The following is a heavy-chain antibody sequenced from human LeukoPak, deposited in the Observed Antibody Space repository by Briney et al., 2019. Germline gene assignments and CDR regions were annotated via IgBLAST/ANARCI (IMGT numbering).Heavy chain of an antibody. CDR3: AHSGAYYYDSSGFDY. D-gene: IGHD3-22*01. J-gene: IGHJ4*02. V-gene: IGHV2-5*02. Sequence: SGPTLVKPTQTLTLTCTFSGFSLSTSGVGVGWIRQPPGKALEWLALIYWDDDKRYSPSLKSRLTITKDTYKNQVVLTMTNMDPVDTATYFCAHSGAYYYDSSGFDYWGQGTLVTVSS. CDR1: GFSLSTSGVG. CDR2: IYWDDDK.